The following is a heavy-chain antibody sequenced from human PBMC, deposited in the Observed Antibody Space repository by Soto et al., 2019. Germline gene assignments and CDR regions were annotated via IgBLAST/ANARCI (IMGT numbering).Heavy chain of an antibody. Sequence: QVQLVQSGAEVKKPGASVKVSCKASGYTFTGYYMHWVRQAPGQGLEWMGWINPNSGGTNYAQKFQGWVHMTRDTSISTADMELSRLRSDDTAVYYCARAMDDLRYFDWLLIPIDPSHYFDYWGQGTLVTVSS. J-gene: IGHJ4*02. CDR2: INPNSGGT. CDR1: GYTFTGYY. V-gene: IGHV1-2*04. CDR3: ARAMDDLRYFDWLLIPIDPSHYFDY. D-gene: IGHD3-9*01.